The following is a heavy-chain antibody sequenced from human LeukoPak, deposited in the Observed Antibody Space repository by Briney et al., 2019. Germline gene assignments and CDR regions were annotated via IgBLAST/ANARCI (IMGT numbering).Heavy chain of an antibody. V-gene: IGHV4-59*08. Sequence: SETLSLTCTVSGGSISSYYWSWIRQPPGKGREWIGYIYYSGSTNYNPSLKSRVTISVDTSKNQFSLKLSSVTAADTAVYYCARRRGSGSYDAFDIWGQGTMVTVSS. J-gene: IGHJ3*02. CDR2: IYYSGST. D-gene: IGHD3-10*01. CDR3: ARRRGSGSYDAFDI. CDR1: GGSISSYY.